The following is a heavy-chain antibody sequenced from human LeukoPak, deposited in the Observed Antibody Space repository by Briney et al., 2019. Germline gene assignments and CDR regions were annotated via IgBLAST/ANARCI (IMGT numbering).Heavy chain of an antibody. D-gene: IGHD6-19*01. CDR1: GYTFTSYY. CDR3: AREGFRGGSGWPYGMDV. CDR2: INPSGGST. J-gene: IGHJ6*02. V-gene: IGHV1-46*01. Sequence: ASVKVSCKASGYTFTSYYMHWVRQAPGQGLEWMGIINPSGGSTSYAQKFQGRVTMTRDTSTSTVYMELSSLRSEDTAVYYCAREGFRGGSGWPYGMDVWGQGTTVTVSS.